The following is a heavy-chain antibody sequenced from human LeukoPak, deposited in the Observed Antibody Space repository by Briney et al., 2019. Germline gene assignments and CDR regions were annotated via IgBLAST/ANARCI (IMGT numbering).Heavy chain of an antibody. Sequence: PGGSLRLSCAVSGLTVSSNYMSRVRQAPGKGLEWVSAIYSGGSTFYADSVKGRFTISKDNSKNTLYLQMNSLRHQDSAVYYCARDPYNSGSSYFDYWGQGTLVTVSS. V-gene: IGHV3-53*01. CDR3: ARDPYNSGSSYFDY. CDR2: IYSGGST. CDR1: GLTVSSNY. D-gene: IGHD3-10*01. J-gene: IGHJ4*02.